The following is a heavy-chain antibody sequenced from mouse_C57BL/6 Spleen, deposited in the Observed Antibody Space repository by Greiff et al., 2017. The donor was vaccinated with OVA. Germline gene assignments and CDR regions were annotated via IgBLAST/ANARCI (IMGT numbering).Heavy chain of an antibody. J-gene: IGHJ4*01. CDR1: GYTFTSYW. Sequence: QVHVKQPGAELVKPGASVKLSCKASGYTFTSYWMHWVKQRPGRGLEWIGRIDPNSGGTKYNEKFKSKATLTVDKPSSTAYMQLSSLTSEDSAVYYCAREPIGDYDEVYYAMDYWGQGTSVTVSS. CDR3: AREPIGDYDEVYYAMDY. V-gene: IGHV1-72*01. CDR2: IDPNSGGT. D-gene: IGHD2-4*01.